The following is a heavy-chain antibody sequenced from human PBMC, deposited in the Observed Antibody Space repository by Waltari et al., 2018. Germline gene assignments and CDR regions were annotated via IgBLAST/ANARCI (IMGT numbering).Heavy chain of an antibody. D-gene: IGHD6-13*01. J-gene: IGHJ5*02. CDR3: ARDAPSPYSSSWYGDNWFDP. CDR1: GGSISSGSYY. Sequence: QVQLQESGPGLVKPSQTLSLTCTVSGGSISSGSYYWSWIRQPAGKGLEWIGRISTSGSTNDNPSLKSLVTISVDTSKNQFSLKLSSVTAADTAVYYCARDAPSPYSSSWYGDNWFDPWGQGTLVTVSS. V-gene: IGHV4-61*02. CDR2: ISTSGST.